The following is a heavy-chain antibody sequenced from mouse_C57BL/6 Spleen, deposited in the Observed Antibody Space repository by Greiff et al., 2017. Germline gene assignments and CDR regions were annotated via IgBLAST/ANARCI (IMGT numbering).Heavy chain of an antibody. V-gene: IGHV5-9-1*02. CDR3: TRGGTTVVEDAMDY. J-gene: IGHJ4*01. CDR1: GFTFSSYA. D-gene: IGHD1-1*01. CDR2: ISSGGDYI. Sequence: DVMLVESGEGLVKPGGSLKLSCAASGFTFSSYAMSWVRQTPEKRLEWVAYISSGGDYIYYADTVKGRFTIARDNARNTLYLQMSSLKSEDTAMYYCTRGGTTVVEDAMDYWGQGTSVTVSS.